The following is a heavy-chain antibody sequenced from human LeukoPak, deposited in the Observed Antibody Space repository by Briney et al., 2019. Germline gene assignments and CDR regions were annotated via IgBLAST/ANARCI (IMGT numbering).Heavy chain of an antibody. CDR3: ARNMGDY. Sequence: GGSLRLSCAASRFTSSRYWMTWVRQAPGKGLEWVANINQDGTEKNYVDSVKGRLTISRDNAKNSLYLQMNSLRAEDTAVYYCARNMGDYWGQGTLVSVSS. CDR2: INQDGTEK. D-gene: IGHD2/OR15-2a*01. CDR1: RFTSSRYW. V-gene: IGHV3-7*04. J-gene: IGHJ4*02.